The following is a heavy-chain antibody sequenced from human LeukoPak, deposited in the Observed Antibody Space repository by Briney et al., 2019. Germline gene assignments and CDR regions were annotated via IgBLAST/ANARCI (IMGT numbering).Heavy chain of an antibody. CDR3: ARHLIYSSAWYPFDY. Sequence: GESLKISCKGSGYSFTSYWIGWVRQMPGKGLEWMGVIYPGDSDTRYSPSFQGQVTISADKSISTAYLQWSSLKASDTAMYYCARHLIYSSAWYPFDYWGQGTLVTVSS. D-gene: IGHD6-19*01. CDR1: GYSFTSYW. J-gene: IGHJ4*02. V-gene: IGHV5-51*01. CDR2: IYPGDSDT.